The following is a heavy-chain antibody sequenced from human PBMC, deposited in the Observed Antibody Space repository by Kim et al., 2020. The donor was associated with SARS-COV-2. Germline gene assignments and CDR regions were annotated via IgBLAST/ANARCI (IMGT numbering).Heavy chain of an antibody. CDR2: ISYDGSNK. CDR1: GFTFSSYA. V-gene: IGHV3-30*04. Sequence: GGSLRLSCAASGFTFSSYAMHWVRQAPGKGLEWVAVISYDGSNKYYADSVKGRFTISRDNSKNTLYLQMNSLRAEDTAVYYCARDFSGSYYHIRYYYYGMDVWGQGTTVTVSS. CDR3: ARDFSGSYYHIRYYYYGMDV. D-gene: IGHD3-10*01. J-gene: IGHJ6*02.